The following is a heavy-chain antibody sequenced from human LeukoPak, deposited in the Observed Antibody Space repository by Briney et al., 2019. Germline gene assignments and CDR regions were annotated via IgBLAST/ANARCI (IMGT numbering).Heavy chain of an antibody. V-gene: IGHV4-30-2*01. CDR1: GGSISSGGYS. J-gene: IGHJ5*02. D-gene: IGHD3-10*01. Sequence: PSETLSLTCAVSGGSISSGGYSWSWIRQPPGKGLEWIGYIYHSGSTYYNPSLKSRVTISVDRSKNRFSLKLSSVTAADTAVYYCARGHYGSGSYYKLGFDPWGQGTLVTVSS. CDR2: IYHSGST. CDR3: ARGHYGSGSYYKLGFDP.